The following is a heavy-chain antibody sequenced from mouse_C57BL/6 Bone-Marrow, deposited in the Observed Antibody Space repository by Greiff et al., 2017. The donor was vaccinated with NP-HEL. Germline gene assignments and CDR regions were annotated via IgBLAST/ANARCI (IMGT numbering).Heavy chain of an antibody. CDR3: ASPNWGPAMDY. D-gene: IGHD4-1*01. Sequence: EVKLMESGGGLVQPGGSLKLSCAASGFTFSDYYMYWVRQTPEKRLEWVAYISNGGGSTYYPDTVKGRFTISRDNAKNTLYLQMSRLKSEDTAMYYCASPNWGPAMDYWGQGTSVTVSS. CDR1: GFTFSDYY. V-gene: IGHV5-12*01. J-gene: IGHJ4*01. CDR2: ISNGGGST.